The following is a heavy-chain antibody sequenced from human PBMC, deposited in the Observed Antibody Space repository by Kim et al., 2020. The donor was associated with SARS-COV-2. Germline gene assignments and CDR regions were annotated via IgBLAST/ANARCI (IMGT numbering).Heavy chain of an antibody. J-gene: IGHJ6*02. Sequence: GGSLRLSCAASGFTFSDYYMSWIRQAPGKGLEWVSYISSSGSTIYYADSVKGRFTISRDNAKNSLYLQMNSLRAEGTAVYYCARDGVAVAGTYYYYGMDVWGQGTTGTGSS. CDR3: ARDGVAVAGTYYYYGMDV. CDR1: GFTFSDYY. CDR2: ISSSGSTI. D-gene: IGHD6-19*01. V-gene: IGHV3-11*01.